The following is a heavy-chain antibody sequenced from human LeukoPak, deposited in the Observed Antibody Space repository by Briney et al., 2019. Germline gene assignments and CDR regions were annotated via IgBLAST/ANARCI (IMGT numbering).Heavy chain of an antibody. V-gene: IGHV1-8*01. Sequence: ASVKVSCKASGYTFTSYDINWVRQATGQGLEWTGWMNPNSGNTGYAQKFQGRVTMTRNTSISTAYMELSSLRSEDTAVYYCARELWPNNWFDPWGQGTLVTVSS. CDR1: GYTFTSYD. CDR3: ARELWPNNWFDP. J-gene: IGHJ5*02. D-gene: IGHD5-18*01. CDR2: MNPNSGNT.